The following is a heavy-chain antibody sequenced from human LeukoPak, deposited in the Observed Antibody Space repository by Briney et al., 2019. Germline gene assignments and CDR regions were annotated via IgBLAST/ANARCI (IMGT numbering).Heavy chain of an antibody. V-gene: IGHV3-11*04. D-gene: IGHD6-19*01. J-gene: IGHJ4*02. CDR3: ARRSGIAVAGAFDY. CDR2: ISSSGSTI. CDR1: GFTFSDYY. Sequence: PGGSLRLSCAASGFTFSDYYMSWIRQAPGKGLEWVSYISSSGSTIYYADSVKGRFTISRDNAKNTLDLQMNSLRAEDTAVYYCARRSGIAVAGAFDYWGQGTLVTVSS.